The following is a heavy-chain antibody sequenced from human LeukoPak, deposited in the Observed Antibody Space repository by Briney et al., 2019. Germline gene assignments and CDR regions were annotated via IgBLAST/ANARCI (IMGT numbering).Heavy chain of an antibody. CDR1: GFTVSSNY. J-gene: IGHJ6*02. CDR2: IYSGGST. Sequence: GGSLRLSCAASGFTVSSNYMSWVRQAPGKGLEWVSVIYSGGSTYYADSVKGRFTVSRDNSKNTLYLQMNSLRAEDTAAYYCARAKSTYYYDSSGYGGMDVWGQGTTVTVSS. V-gene: IGHV3-53*01. D-gene: IGHD3-22*01. CDR3: ARAKSTYYYDSSGYGGMDV.